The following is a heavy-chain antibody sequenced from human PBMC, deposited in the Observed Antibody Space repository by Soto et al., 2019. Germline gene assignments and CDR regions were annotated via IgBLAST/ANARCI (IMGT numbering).Heavy chain of an antibody. D-gene: IGHD1-26*01. V-gene: IGHV3-23*01. CDR3: PKERTPFTNSGSNYYGDGV. CDR2: ISGSGDRT. J-gene: IGHJ6*02. Sequence: GGALRLSCAASGFTFRMYAMTWVRQAPGKGLEWLSAISGSGDRTYYADSVKGRFTISRDNSKNTLYLQMNSLRAEDTAVYYGPKERTPFTNSGSNYYGDGVSSQGTTV. CDR1: GFTFRMYA.